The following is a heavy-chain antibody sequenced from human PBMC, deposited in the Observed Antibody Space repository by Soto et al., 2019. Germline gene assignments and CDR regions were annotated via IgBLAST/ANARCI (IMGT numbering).Heavy chain of an antibody. CDR3: ARGLRTYYYDSSGYTFFDY. CDR1: GVSFSGYY. V-gene: IGHV4-34*01. Sequence: AETLSLTCAVYGVSFSGYYLSWVRQPPGKGLEWIGEINHSGSTNYNPSLKSRVTISVDTSKNQFSLKLRSVTAADTAVYYCARGLRTYYYDSSGYTFFDYWGQGTLVTVSS. CDR2: INHSGST. J-gene: IGHJ4*02. D-gene: IGHD3-22*01.